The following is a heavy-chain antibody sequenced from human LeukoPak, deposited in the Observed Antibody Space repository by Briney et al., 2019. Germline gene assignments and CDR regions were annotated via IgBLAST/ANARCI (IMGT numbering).Heavy chain of an antibody. Sequence: GASVKVSCKASGYTFTTYYMHWVRQAPGQGLEWVGIINPSGSGTSYAQRFQGRVTMTRDMSTSTVYMELSSLRSDDTAVYYCAREGGDTPMVKFDYWGQGTLVTVSS. V-gene: IGHV1-46*01. CDR2: INPSGSGT. D-gene: IGHD5-18*01. CDR3: AREGGDTPMVKFDY. CDR1: GYTFTTYY. J-gene: IGHJ4*02.